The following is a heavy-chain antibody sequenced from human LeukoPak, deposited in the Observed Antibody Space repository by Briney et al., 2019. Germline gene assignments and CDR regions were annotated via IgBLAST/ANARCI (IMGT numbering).Heavy chain of an antibody. CDR1: GGSISSSSYN. D-gene: IGHD3-22*01. V-gene: IGHV4-39*01. CDR3: ARNNYDSSASHGDILGY. CDR2: IHYSGGT. J-gene: IGHJ4*02. Sequence: KTSETLSLTCTVSGGSISSSSYNWGWIRQPPGKGLEWIGTIHYSGGTYYNPSLKSRVTISVDTSKSQFSLKLTSVTAADTAVYYCARNNYDSSASHGDILGYWGQGILVTVSS.